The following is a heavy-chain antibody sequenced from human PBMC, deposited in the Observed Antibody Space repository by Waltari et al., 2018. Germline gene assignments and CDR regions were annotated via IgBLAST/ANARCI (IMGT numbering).Heavy chain of an antibody. J-gene: IGHJ6*02. Sequence: QVQLQQWGAGLLKPSETLSLTCAVYGGSFSGYYWSWIRQPPGKGLEWLGEINHSGSTNYNPSLKSRVTISVDTSKNQFSLKLSSVTAADTAVYYCARAGADYYDSSGYYDGYYYYYGMDVWGQGTTVTVSS. CDR3: ARAGADYYDSSGYYDGYYYYYGMDV. V-gene: IGHV4-34*01. CDR2: INHSGST. D-gene: IGHD3-22*01. CDR1: GGSFSGYY.